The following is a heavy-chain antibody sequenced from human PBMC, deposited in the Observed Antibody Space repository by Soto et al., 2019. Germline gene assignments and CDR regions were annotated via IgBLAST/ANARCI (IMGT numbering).Heavy chain of an antibody. CDR2: INPNSGGT. CDR1: GYTFTGYY. Sequence: GASVKVSCKASGYTFTGYYMHWVRQVPGQGLEWMGWINPNSGGTNYAQKFQGRVTMTRDTSISTAYMDLSRLRSDGTAVYYCARADSGYSNSWHFDYWGQGTLVTVSS. J-gene: IGHJ4*02. D-gene: IGHD6-13*01. CDR3: ARADSGYSNSWHFDY. V-gene: IGHV1-2*02.